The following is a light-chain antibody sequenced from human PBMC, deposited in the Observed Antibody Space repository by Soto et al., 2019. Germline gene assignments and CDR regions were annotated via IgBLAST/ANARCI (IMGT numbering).Light chain of an antibody. CDR3: SSYTSSSTGV. CDR2: DVS. V-gene: IGLV2-14*01. CDR1: SSDVGGYNY. J-gene: IGLJ1*01. Sequence: QSALTQPASVSGSTGQSITISCTGASSDVGGYNYVSWYQQHPGKAPKLMIYDVSNRPSGVSNRFSGSKSGNTASLTISGLQAEDEADYYCSSYTSSSTGVFGTGTKLTV.